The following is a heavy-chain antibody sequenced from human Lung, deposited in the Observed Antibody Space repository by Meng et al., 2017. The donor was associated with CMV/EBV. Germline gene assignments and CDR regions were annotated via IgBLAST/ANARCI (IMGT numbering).Heavy chain of an antibody. V-gene: IGHV3-30*04. J-gene: IGHJ4*02. CDR3: ARADYANYGFWSGFPAF. D-gene: IGHD3-3*01. CDR2: TSYDGSKK. Sequence: GGSLRLPCVASGFMFSSYSLHWVRQAPGKGLEWVAVTSYDGSKKEYANSVKGRFTVSRDNSKNTLYLQMNTLRADDTAVYYCARADYANYGFWSGFPAFWGQGTRVTVSS. CDR1: GFMFSSYS.